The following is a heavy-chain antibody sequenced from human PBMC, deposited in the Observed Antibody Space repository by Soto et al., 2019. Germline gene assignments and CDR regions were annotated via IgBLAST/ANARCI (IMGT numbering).Heavy chain of an antibody. CDR2: IYDSGST. D-gene: IGHD6-6*01. J-gene: IGHJ5*02. CDR1: GGSISSGGYY. V-gene: IGHV4-31*03. Sequence: PSETLSLTCTVSGGSISSGGYYWSWIRQHPGKGLEWIGYIYDSGSTYYNPSLKSRVTISVDTSKNQFSLKLSSVTAADTAVYYCARDRGGYSSSSRGSWFDPWGQGTLVTVSS. CDR3: ARDRGGYSSSSRGSWFDP.